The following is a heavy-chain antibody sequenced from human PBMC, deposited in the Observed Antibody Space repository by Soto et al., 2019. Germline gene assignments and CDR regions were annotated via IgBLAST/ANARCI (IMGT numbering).Heavy chain of an antibody. D-gene: IGHD6-19*01. V-gene: IGHV3-23*01. Sequence: GGSLRLSCAASGFTFSSYAMSWVRQAPGKGLEWVSAISGSGGSTYYADSVKGRFTISRDNSKNTLYLQMNSLRAEDMAVYYCAKVGGGPADRIAVAGRRFPSMDVWGKGTTVTVSS. CDR3: AKVGGGPADRIAVAGRRFPSMDV. CDR2: ISGSGGST. CDR1: GFTFSSYA. J-gene: IGHJ6*03.